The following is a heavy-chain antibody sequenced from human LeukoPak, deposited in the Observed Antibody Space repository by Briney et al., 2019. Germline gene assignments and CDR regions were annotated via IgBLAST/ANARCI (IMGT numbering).Heavy chain of an antibody. CDR1: GFTFSSYS. V-gene: IGHV3-21*01. CDR2: ISSISGYI. D-gene: IGHD5-12*01. J-gene: IGHJ4*02. Sequence: RGSLRLSRAASGFTFSSYSMSWVRQAPGKGLGWVSSISSISGYIYYADSVKGRFTISRDNAKNSLYLHINSLRAEETAVYYCARGKGVATTTRIDYWGQGTLVTVSS. CDR3: ARGKGVATTTRIDY.